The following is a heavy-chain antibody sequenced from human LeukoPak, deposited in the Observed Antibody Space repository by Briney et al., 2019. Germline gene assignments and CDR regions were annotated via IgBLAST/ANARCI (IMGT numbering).Heavy chain of an antibody. V-gene: IGHV3-30*02. CDR2: IRYDGSNK. Sequence: GGSLRLSCAASGFTFSSYGMHWVRQAPGKGLEWVAFIRYDGSNKYYADSVKGRFTISRDNSKNTLYLQMNSLRAEDTAVYYCAKDQARYSGSYLHYLDYGGQGTLVTVSS. CDR3: AKDQARYSGSYLHYLDY. CDR1: GFTFSSYG. J-gene: IGHJ4*02. D-gene: IGHD1-26*01.